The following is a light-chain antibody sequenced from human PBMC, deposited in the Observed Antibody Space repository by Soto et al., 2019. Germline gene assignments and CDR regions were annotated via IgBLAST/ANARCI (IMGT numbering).Light chain of an antibody. CDR2: DAF. J-gene: IGKJ4*01. V-gene: IGKV3-11*01. CDR3: QQRSNWPST. Sequence: EIVLTQSPATLSLSPGERAALSCRASQSVSSYLAWYQQKPGQAPRLLIYDAFKRATGIPARFSGSWSGTDFTLIISSLEPEDFAVYYCQQRSNWPSTFGGGTKVEVK. CDR1: QSVSSY.